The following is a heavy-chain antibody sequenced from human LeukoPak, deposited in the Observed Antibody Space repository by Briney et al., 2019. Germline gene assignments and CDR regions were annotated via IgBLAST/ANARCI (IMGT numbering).Heavy chain of an antibody. CDR3: AKDTPRPPSY. J-gene: IGHJ4*02. CDR1: GFTLSSYA. CDR2: ISGSADTA. Sequence: GGSLRLSCVASGFTLSSYAMSWVRRAPGKGLEWVSGISGSADTAHSADSVKGRFTISRDNSKNTLFLQMHSLRADDTAVYYCAKDTPRPPSYWGQGTLVTVSS. V-gene: IGHV3-23*01.